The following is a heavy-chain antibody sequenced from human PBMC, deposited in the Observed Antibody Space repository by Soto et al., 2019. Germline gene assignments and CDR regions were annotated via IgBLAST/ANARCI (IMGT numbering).Heavy chain of an antibody. CDR2: IKSRTDGETT. D-gene: IGHD2-21*02. J-gene: IGHJ4*02. Sequence: GGSLRLSCAASGFTFTNAWMNWVRQAPGKGLEWVGRIKSRTDGETTDYVAPVQGRFSISRDDSKNTVYLQMNSLKIEDTAVYYCAVPPDCPYCPLDYWGQGTLVTVSS. CDR1: GFTFTNAW. V-gene: IGHV3-15*07. CDR3: AVPPDCPYCPLDY.